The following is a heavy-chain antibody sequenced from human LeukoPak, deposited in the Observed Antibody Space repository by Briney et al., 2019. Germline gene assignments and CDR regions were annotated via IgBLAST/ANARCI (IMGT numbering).Heavy chain of an antibody. CDR3: AKAQRTIRQYFYDGMDV. V-gene: IGHV3-23*01. CDR1: GFTFSSYA. D-gene: IGHD3-9*01. CDR2: VSGSGSST. Sequence: PGGSLRLSCAASGFTFSSYAMSWVRQAPGKGLEWASVVSGSGSSTYYADSVKGRFTISRDNSKNTLYLQMNSLRAEDTAVYFCAKAQRTIRQYFYDGMDVWGQGATVTVSS. J-gene: IGHJ6*02.